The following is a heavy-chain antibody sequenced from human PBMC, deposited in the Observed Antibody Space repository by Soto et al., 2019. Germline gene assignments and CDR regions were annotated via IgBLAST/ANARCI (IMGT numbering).Heavy chain of an antibody. CDR2: ISYDGSNK. V-gene: IGHV3-30*18. J-gene: IGHJ4*02. Sequence: QVQLVESGGGVVQPGRSLRLSCAASGYTFSSYGMHWVRQAPGKGLEGVAVISYDGSNKYYADSVKGRFTISRDNSKNTLYLQMNSVRPEDTAVYYCANSRPGYSSSWPHDYWGQGTLVTVSS. CDR3: ANSRPGYSSSWPHDY. CDR1: GYTFSSYG. D-gene: IGHD6-13*01.